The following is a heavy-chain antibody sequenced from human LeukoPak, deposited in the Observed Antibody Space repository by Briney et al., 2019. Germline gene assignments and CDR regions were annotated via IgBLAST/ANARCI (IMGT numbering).Heavy chain of an antibody. D-gene: IGHD3-22*01. CDR1: GGSISSYY. J-gene: IGHJ4*02. Sequence: SETLSLTCTVSGGSISSYYWSWIRQPPGKGLEWIGYIHYSGSTYYNPSLKSRVTISVDTSKNQFSLKLSSVTAADTAVYYCARVLPYYYDSSGYLDYWGQGTLVTVSS. V-gene: IGHV4-59*12. CDR2: IHYSGST. CDR3: ARVLPYYYDSSGYLDY.